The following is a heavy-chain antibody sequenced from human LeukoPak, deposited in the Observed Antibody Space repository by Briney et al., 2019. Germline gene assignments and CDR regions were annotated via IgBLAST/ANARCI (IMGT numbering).Heavy chain of an antibody. J-gene: IGHJ4*02. V-gene: IGHV4-59*01. D-gene: IGHD6-19*01. CDR2: IYHSGST. Sequence: PSETLSLTCTVSGGSISSYYWSWIRQPPGKGLEWIGYIYHSGSTNYNPSLKSRVTISVDTSKNQFSLKLSSVTAADTAVYYCASPSEDSSGWESFDYWGQGTLVTVSS. CDR1: GGSISSYY. CDR3: ASPSEDSSGWESFDY.